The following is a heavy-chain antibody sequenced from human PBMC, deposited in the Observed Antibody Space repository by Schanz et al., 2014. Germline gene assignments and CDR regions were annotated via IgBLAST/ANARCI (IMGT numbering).Heavy chain of an antibody. V-gene: IGHV3-30*04. D-gene: IGHD3-16*01. CDR2: TSTDGTKT. Sequence: QVQLVESGGGVVQPGTSLRLSCAASGFTFRGHAMHWVRQAPGQGVEKVAVTSTDGTKTYYAASVRGTFTISRDNSKNTVDLQMNSLRSEETAVYYCTRDRGALIDHNEALDLWGQGKMVSVSS. CDR1: GFTFRGHA. J-gene: IGHJ3*01. CDR3: TRDRGALIDHNEALDL.